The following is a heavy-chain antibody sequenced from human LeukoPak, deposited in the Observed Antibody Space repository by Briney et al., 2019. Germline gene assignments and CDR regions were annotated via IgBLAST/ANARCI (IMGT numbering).Heavy chain of an antibody. D-gene: IGHD3-10*01. J-gene: IGHJ6*03. Sequence: SSVKVSCKASGGTFSSYAISWVRQAPGQGLEWMGRIIPIFGTANYAQKFQGRVTITTDESTSTAYMKLSSLRSEDTAVYYCARENLWFGELDYYYYMDVWGKGTTVSVSS. CDR2: IIPIFGTA. V-gene: IGHV1-69*05. CDR3: ARENLWFGELDYYYYMDV. CDR1: GGTFSSYA.